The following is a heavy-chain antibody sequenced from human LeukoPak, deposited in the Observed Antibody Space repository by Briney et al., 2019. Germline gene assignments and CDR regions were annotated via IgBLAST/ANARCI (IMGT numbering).Heavy chain of an antibody. J-gene: IGHJ6*02. D-gene: IGHD2-8*01. CDR1: GFSFSSFA. CDR3: ARDIVLGRTLDGMDV. V-gene: IGHV3-21*01. CDR2: ISSSSSYI. Sequence: PGGSLRLSCAASGFSFSSFAMSWVRQAPGKGLEWVSSISSSSSYIYYADSVKGRFTISRDNAKNSLYLQMNSLRAEDTAVYYCARDIVLGRTLDGMDVWGQGTTVTVSS.